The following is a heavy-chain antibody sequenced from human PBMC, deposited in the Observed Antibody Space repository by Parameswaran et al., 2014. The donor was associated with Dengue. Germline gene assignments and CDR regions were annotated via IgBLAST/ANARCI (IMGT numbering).Heavy chain of an antibody. V-gene: IGHV4-31*02. D-gene: IGHD1-14*01. Sequence: WIRQPPGKGLEWIGYIYYSGSTYYNPSLKSRVTISVDTSKNQFSLKLSSVTAADTAVYYCARVRRGFDIWGQGTRVT. CDR2: IYYSGST. J-gene: IGHJ3*02. CDR3: ARVRRGFDI.